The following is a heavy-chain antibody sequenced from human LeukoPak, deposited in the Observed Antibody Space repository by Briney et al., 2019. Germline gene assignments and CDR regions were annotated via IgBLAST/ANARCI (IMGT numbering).Heavy chain of an antibody. Sequence: SETLSLTCTVSGGSISSSSYYWGWIRQPPGKGLEWIESIYYSGSTYYNQSLKSRVTISVDTSKNQFSLKLSSVTAADTAVYYCARDNAGTSDYWGQGTLVTVSS. J-gene: IGHJ4*02. CDR3: ARDNAGTSDY. D-gene: IGHD6-13*01. CDR1: GGSISSSSYY. V-gene: IGHV4-39*02. CDR2: IYYSGST.